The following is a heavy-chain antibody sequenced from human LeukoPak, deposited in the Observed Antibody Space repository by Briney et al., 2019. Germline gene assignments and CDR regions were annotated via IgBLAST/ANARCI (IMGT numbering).Heavy chain of an antibody. V-gene: IGHV3-48*01. CDR3: ASATPGYCSSTSCCFDY. CDR2: ISSSSSTI. Sequence: PGGSLRLSCAASGFTISSYYMAWVRQAPGKGLEWVSYISSSSSTIYYAHSVKGRFTISTDNATNSLYLQMNSLRAEDTAVYYCASATPGYCSSTSCCFDYWGQGTLVTVSS. J-gene: IGHJ4*02. D-gene: IGHD2-2*01. CDR1: GFTISSYY.